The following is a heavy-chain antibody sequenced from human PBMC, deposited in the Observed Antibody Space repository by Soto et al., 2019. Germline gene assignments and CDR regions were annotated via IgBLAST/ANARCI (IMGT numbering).Heavy chain of an antibody. D-gene: IGHD5-12*01. V-gene: IGHV3-30-3*01. Sequence: QVQLVESGGGVVQPGTSLTLSCVTSGFTFKDYAMSWVRQAPGKGLEWVALISYDGTNKFYADSVRGRFTISRDSPENTLYLRMNSLRPEDTSLYYCARGGAGSDFRVDYWGQGALVTVSS. CDR3: ARGGAGSDFRVDY. J-gene: IGHJ4*02. CDR1: GFTFKDYA. CDR2: ISYDGTNK.